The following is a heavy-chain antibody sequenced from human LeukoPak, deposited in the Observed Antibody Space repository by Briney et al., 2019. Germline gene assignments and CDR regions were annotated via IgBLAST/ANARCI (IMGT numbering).Heavy chain of an antibody. CDR1: GFTFSDYY. V-gene: IGHV3-11*06. CDR2: IRSGGTNT. D-gene: IGHD1-7*01. Sequence: PGGSLRLSCAASGFTFSDYYMSWIRQAPGKGLEWVSYIRSGGTNTDYTGSVKGRFTISRDNAKNSLYLQMNSLRAEDTAVYYCARMNYVSSGWGAPFDYWGQGTLVTVSS. CDR3: ARMNYVSSGWGAPFDY. J-gene: IGHJ4*02.